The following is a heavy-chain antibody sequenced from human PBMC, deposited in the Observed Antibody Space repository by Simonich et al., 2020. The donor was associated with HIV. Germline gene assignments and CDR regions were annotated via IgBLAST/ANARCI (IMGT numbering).Heavy chain of an antibody. CDR1: GGSFSGYC. Sequence: QVQLQQWGAGLLKPSETLSLTCAVYGGSFSGYCWSWIRQFPGKGLEWIGEINRSVNNHTNPSLKSRMIGSVEMSKYQFALKLNTVTAADTAGYYCARSADHHYESSGHYFDAFDIWGQGTMVTVSS. CDR2: INRSVNN. J-gene: IGHJ3*02. CDR3: ARSADHHYESSGHYFDAFDI. V-gene: IGHV4-34*01. D-gene: IGHD3-22*01.